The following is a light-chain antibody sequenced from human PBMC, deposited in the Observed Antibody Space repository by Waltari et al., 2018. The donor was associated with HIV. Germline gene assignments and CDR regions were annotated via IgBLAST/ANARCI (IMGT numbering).Light chain of an antibody. CDR1: QGISSY. CDR2: AAS. J-gene: IGKJ2*01. Sequence: DIQLTQSPSFLSASVGDRVTITSRASQGISSYLAWYQQKPGKAPRLLIYAASTLQSGVPSRFSGSGSGTEFTLTISSLQSEDFATYYCQQLNSYPYTFGQGSKLDIK. CDR3: QQLNSYPYT. V-gene: IGKV1-9*01.